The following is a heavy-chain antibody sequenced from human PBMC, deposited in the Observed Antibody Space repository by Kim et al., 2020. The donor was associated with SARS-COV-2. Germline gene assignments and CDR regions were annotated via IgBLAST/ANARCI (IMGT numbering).Heavy chain of an antibody. J-gene: IGHJ2*01. CDR3: AREVHPRYCSGGSCYSGWYFDL. CDR1: GGSISSGGYC. V-gene: IGHV4-31*03. D-gene: IGHD2-15*01. Sequence: SETLSLTCTVSGGSISSGGYCWSWIRQHPGKGLEWIGYIYYSGSTYYNPSLKSRVTISVDTSKNQFSLKLSSVTAADTAVYYCAREVHPRYCSGGSCYSGWYFDLWGRGTLVTVSS. CDR2: IYYSGST.